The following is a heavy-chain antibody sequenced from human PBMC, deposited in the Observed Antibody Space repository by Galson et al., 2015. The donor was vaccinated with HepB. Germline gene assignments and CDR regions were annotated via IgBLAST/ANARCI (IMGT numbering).Heavy chain of an antibody. V-gene: IGHV3-73*01. CDR1: GFTFSGSA. CDR3: TRPVASGPIKQWLVPNQHAFDI. D-gene: IGHD6-19*01. CDR2: IRSKANNYAT. J-gene: IGHJ3*02. Sequence: SLRLSCAASGFTFSGSAIHWVRQASGKGLEWVGHIRSKANNYATAYAASVKGRFIISRDDSKNTAYLQMNSLKTEDTAVYYCTRPVASGPIKQWLVPNQHAFDIWGQGTMVTVSS.